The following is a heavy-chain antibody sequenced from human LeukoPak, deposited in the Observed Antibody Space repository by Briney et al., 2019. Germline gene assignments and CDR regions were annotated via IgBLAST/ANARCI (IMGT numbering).Heavy chain of an antibody. CDR2: ISGSGGST. Sequence: PGGSLRLSCAASGFTFSSYAMSWVRQAPGKGLEWVSAISGSGGSTYYADSVKGRFTISRDNSKNTMFLQMNSLRVEDTAVYYCAKELSGGWPFDYWGQGTLVTVSS. CDR3: AKELSGGWPFDY. CDR1: GFTFSSYA. D-gene: IGHD6-19*01. V-gene: IGHV3-23*01. J-gene: IGHJ4*02.